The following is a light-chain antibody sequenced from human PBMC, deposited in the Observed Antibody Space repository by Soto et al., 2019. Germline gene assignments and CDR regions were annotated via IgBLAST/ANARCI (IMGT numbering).Light chain of an antibody. Sequence: EIVMTQSPAPLSVSPGERATLSCRASQSVSSNLAWYQQKPGHAPRLLIYGASTRATGIPARFSGSGSGTELTLTISSLQSEDFAVYYCQQYNNWPALTFGGGTKVEI. CDR2: GAS. J-gene: IGKJ4*01. CDR3: QQYNNWPALT. V-gene: IGKV3-15*01. CDR1: QSVSSN.